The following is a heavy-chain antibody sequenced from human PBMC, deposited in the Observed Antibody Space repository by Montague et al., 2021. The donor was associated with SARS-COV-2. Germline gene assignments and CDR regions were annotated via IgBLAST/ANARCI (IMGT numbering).Heavy chain of an antibody. D-gene: IGHD1-1*01. CDR2: IFYRGNT. Sequence: SETLSLTCTVSGDSMTYFYWSWIRQPPEKGLEWIGYIFYRGNTKYNPSLESRVTITVDTSKDQFYLKLNSVTAADTAVYYCARVATRTFDYWGQGTRVTVSS. J-gene: IGHJ4*02. CDR3: ARVATRTFDY. CDR1: GDSMTYFY. V-gene: IGHV4-59*01.